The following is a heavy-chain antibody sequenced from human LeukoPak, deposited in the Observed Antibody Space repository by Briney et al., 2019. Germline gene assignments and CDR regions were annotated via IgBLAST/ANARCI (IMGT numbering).Heavy chain of an antibody. CDR1: GFSFSSYA. D-gene: IGHD6-19*01. CDR3: ARGGAEEWLGLDY. CDR2: ISYDGSNK. J-gene: IGHJ4*02. Sequence: GGSLRLSCAASGFSFSSYAMFWVRQAPGKGLEGVAVISYDGSNKYYADSVKGRFPISRDNSKNTVYLQMNSLRLEDTAVYYCARGGAEEWLGLDYWGQGTPVTVSS. V-gene: IGHV3-30*04.